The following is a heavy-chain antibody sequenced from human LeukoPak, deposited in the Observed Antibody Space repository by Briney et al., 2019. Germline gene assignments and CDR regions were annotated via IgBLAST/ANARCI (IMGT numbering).Heavy chain of an antibody. CDR1: GYSISSGYF. CDR2: IYHSGST. CDR3: ARAFQAGEYYFDY. J-gene: IGHJ4*02. V-gene: IGHV4-38-2*02. D-gene: IGHD1-26*01. Sequence: PSETLSLTCTVSGYSISSGYFWGWMRQPPGKGLEWIGSIYHSGSTYYNPSLKSRVTISVDTSKNQFSLKLSSVTAADTAVYYCARAFQAGEYYFDYWGQGTLVTVSS.